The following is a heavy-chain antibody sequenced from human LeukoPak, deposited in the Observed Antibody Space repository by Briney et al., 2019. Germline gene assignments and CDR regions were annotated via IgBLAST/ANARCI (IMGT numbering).Heavy chain of an antibody. CDR1: GFTFRSYA. D-gene: IGHD3-10*01. Sequence: GGSLRLSCAASGFTFRSYAMHWVRQAPGKGLEYVSAISSNGGSTYYASSVKGRFTISRDNSKNTLYLQMGSLRAEDMAVYYCARDGGYYYGSGSRSYYYYGMDVWGQGTTVTVSS. CDR3: ARDGGYYYGSGSRSYYYYGMDV. J-gene: IGHJ6*02. V-gene: IGHV3-64*01. CDR2: ISSNGGST.